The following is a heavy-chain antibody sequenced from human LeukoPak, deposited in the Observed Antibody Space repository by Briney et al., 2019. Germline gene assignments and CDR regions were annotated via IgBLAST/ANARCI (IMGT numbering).Heavy chain of an antibody. CDR2: ISSSSSYI. D-gene: IGHD3-22*01. CDR3: ARSFYDSSGYYYAVLRRSYYFDY. V-gene: IGHV3-21*01. Sequence: GGSLRLSCAASGFTFSSYSMNWVRQAPGKGLEWVSSISSSSSYIYYADSVKGRFTISRDNAKNSLYLQMNGLRAEDTAVYYCARSFYDSSGYYYAVLRRSYYFDYWGQGTLVTVSS. CDR1: GFTFSSYS. J-gene: IGHJ4*02.